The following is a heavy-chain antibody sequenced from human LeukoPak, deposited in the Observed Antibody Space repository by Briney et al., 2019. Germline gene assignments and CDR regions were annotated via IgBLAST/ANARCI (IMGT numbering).Heavy chain of an antibody. D-gene: IGHD6-13*01. J-gene: IGHJ5*02. CDR1: GFTFTTYW. V-gene: IGHV3-7*01. Sequence: GGSLRLSCAASGFTFTTYWMGWVRQAPGKGLEWVANVKQDGSDKYYMDSVKGRFTISRDNGNNSLYPLMSSLRAEDSGVYYCARIAAAVPDQWGPGTLVTVSS. CDR3: ARIAAAVPDQ. CDR2: VKQDGSDK.